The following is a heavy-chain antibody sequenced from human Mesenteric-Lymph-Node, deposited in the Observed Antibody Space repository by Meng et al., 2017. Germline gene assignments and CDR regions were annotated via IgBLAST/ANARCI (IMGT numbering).Heavy chain of an antibody. Sequence: EVQLVESGGGLVKPGGSLRLSCAASGFTFSSYTMNWVRRAPGKGLEWVSSISSSSNCIYSADSVKGRFTISRDNAKNSLYLQMNSLRAEDTAVYYCARDTPGLLFDYWGQGTLVTVSS. CDR2: ISSSSNCI. CDR3: ARDTPGLLFDY. CDR1: GFTFSSYT. V-gene: IGHV3-21*01. J-gene: IGHJ4*02. D-gene: IGHD5-18*01.